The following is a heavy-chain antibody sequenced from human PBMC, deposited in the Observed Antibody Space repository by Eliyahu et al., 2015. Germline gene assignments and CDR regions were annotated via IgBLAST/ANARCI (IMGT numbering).Heavy chain of an antibody. Sequence: EVQLVESGGGXVQPGGSLSLSXXPSCXPFXDSXXHWVRQAPGKGLEXVSLISGDGGSTYYADSVKGRFTISRDNSKNSLYLQMNSLRTEDTALYYCAKDIRYCSGGSCYYFDYWGQGTLVTVSS. J-gene: IGHJ4*02. V-gene: IGHV3-43*02. CDR3: AKDIRYCSGGSCYYFDY. CDR1: CXPFXDSX. D-gene: IGHD2-15*01. CDR2: ISGDGGST.